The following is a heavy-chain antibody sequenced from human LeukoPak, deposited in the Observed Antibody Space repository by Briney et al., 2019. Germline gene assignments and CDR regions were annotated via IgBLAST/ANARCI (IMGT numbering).Heavy chain of an antibody. Sequence: SETLSLTCTVSGVSISSGAYYWSWIRQVPGKGLEWIGYGYFRGNTFYNPSLKGRVTISVDTSNNHFSLQLNSVTAADTAVYYCARDENCSGGNSYFIWGQGTQVTVSS. D-gene: IGHD2-15*01. CDR1: GVSISSGAYY. J-gene: IGHJ4*02. CDR3: ARDENCSGGNSYFI. CDR2: GYFRGNT. V-gene: IGHV4-31*03.